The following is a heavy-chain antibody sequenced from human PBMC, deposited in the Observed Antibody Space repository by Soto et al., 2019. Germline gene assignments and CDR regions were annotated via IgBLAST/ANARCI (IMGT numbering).Heavy chain of an antibody. Sequence: SVKVSCKASGVTFSSYAISWVRQAPGQGLEWMGGIIPIFGTANYAQKFQGRVTITADESTSTAYMELSSLRSEDTAVYYCATGIVVVTAIDAFDIWGQGTMVTVSS. CDR1: GVTFSSYA. D-gene: IGHD2-21*02. V-gene: IGHV1-69*13. CDR3: ATGIVVVTAIDAFDI. CDR2: IIPIFGTA. J-gene: IGHJ3*02.